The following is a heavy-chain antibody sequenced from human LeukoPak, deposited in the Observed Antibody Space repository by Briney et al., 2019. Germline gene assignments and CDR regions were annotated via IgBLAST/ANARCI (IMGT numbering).Heavy chain of an antibody. D-gene: IGHD3-10*01. J-gene: IGHJ4*02. CDR3: TTLTMVRGVTFDY. CDR2: IKSKTDGGTT. V-gene: IGHV3-15*01. Sequence: GGSLRLSCAASGFTFSNAWMSWVCQAPGKGLEWVGRIKSKTDGGTTDYAAPVKGRFTISRDDSKNTLYLQMNSLKTEDTAVYYCTTLTMVRGVTFDYWGQGTLVTVSS. CDR1: GFTFSNAW.